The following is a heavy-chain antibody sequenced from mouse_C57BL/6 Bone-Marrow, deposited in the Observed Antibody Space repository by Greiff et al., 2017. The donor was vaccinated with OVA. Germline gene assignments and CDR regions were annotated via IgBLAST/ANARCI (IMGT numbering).Heavy chain of an antibody. J-gene: IGHJ4*01. D-gene: IGHD2-3*01. V-gene: IGHV14-3*01. CDR1: GFNIKNTY. Sequence: VQLQQSVAELVRPGASVKLSCTASGFNIKNTYMHWVKQRPVQGLEWIGRIDPANGNTKYAPKFQGKATITADTSSNTAYLQLSSLTSEDTAIYYCASTPSYDGYYEGAMDYWGQGTSVTVSS. CDR3: ASTPSYDGYYEGAMDY. CDR2: IDPANGNT.